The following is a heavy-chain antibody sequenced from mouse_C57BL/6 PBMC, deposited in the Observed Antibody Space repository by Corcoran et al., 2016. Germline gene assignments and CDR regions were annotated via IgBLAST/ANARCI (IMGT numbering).Heavy chain of an antibody. CDR2: INPNNGGT. D-gene: IGHD1-1*02. Sequence: EVQLQQSGPELVKPGASVKIPCKASGYTFTDYNMDWVKQSHGKSLEWIGDINPNNGGTIYNQKFKGKATLTVDKSSSTAYMELRSLTSEDTAVYYCARDSYGIAWFAYWGQGTLVTVSA. V-gene: IGHV1-18*01. J-gene: IGHJ3*01. CDR3: ARDSYGIAWFAY. CDR1: GYTFTDYN.